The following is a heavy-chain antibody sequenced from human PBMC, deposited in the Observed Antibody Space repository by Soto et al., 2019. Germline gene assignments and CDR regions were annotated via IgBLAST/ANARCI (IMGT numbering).Heavy chain of an antibody. J-gene: IGHJ5*02. CDR1: GYTFTGYY. CDR2: INVYNGNT. CDR3: ARDALGYFDSSGYSLDNWFDP. Sequence: ASVKVSCKASGYTFTGYYIHWVRQAPGQGLEWMGWINVYNGNTKYAQKVQGRVTMTTDTSTSTAYMELRSLRSDDTAVYYCARDALGYFDSSGYSLDNWFDPWGQGTLVTVSS. D-gene: IGHD3-22*01. V-gene: IGHV1-18*04.